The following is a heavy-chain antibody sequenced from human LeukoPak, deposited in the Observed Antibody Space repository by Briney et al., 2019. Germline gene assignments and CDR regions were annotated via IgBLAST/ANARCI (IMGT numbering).Heavy chain of an antibody. V-gene: IGHV4-59*12. Sequence: PSETLSLTCTVSGGSISSYYWSWIRQPPGKGLEWIGYIYYSGSTNYNPSLKSRVTISVDTSKNHFSLKVSSVTAADTAVYYCARRWNARLYNWFDPWGQGTLVTVSS. D-gene: IGHD1-1*01. CDR2: IYYSGST. J-gene: IGHJ5*02. CDR3: ARRWNARLYNWFDP. CDR1: GGSISSYY.